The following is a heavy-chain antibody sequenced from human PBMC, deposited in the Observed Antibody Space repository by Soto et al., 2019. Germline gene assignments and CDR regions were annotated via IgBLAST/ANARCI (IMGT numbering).Heavy chain of an antibody. CDR1: GFTISSYA. Sequence: QSVGSLRLSCAASGFTISSYAMSWVRQAPGKGLEWVSAISDRGDTTHYADSVKGRFTISRDTSKNTLYLQMNTLRAEDTAVYYCAKDKPGTTSFDYWGQGALVTVSS. J-gene: IGHJ4*02. CDR2: ISDRGDTT. D-gene: IGHD1-1*01. V-gene: IGHV3-23*01. CDR3: AKDKPGTTSFDY.